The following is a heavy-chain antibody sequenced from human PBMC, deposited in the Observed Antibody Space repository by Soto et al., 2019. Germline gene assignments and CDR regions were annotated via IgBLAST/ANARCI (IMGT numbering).Heavy chain of an antibody. CDR3: AKVSRKGSAIDFDY. CDR1: GYTFSNYD. D-gene: IGHD3-10*01. CDR2: VNPNNGDT. Sequence: QVQLVQSGAELKKPGASVKVSCKASGYTFSNYDMNWVRQATGQGPEWIGWVNPNNGDTGYAQKFQGRVTLTTDISKTTAYMELTSLRSEDKAIYYCAKVSRKGSAIDFDYWGQGTLITVSS. V-gene: IGHV1-8*01. J-gene: IGHJ4*02.